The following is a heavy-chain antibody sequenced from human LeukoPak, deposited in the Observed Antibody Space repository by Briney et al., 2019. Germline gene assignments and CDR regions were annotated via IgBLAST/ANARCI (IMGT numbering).Heavy chain of an antibody. CDR2: ISGRGDNT. Sequence: PGGSLRLSCAASGFTFSSYAMSWVRQAPGKGLEWVSTISGRGDNTYYADSVKGRFTISRDGSRNTLYLQMNSLKAEDTAVYYCAKDRRYSSGWYALDIWGQGTMVTISS. CDR1: GFTFSSYA. CDR3: AKDRRYSSGWYALDI. D-gene: IGHD6-19*01. V-gene: IGHV3-23*01. J-gene: IGHJ3*02.